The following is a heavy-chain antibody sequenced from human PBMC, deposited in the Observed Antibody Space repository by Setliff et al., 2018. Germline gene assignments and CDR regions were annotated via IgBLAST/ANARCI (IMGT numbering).Heavy chain of an antibody. Sequence: GASVKVSCKASGYTFTSYAMHWVRQAPGQRLEWMGWINAGNGNTKYSQKFQGRVTMTRNTSISTAYMELSSLRSEDTAVYYCARGRERDYNFWSGYYTYYYYGMDVWGQGTTVTVSS. CDR1: GYTFTSYA. D-gene: IGHD3-3*01. CDR3: ARGRERDYNFWSGYYTYYYYGMDV. V-gene: IGHV1-3*01. CDR2: INAGNGNT. J-gene: IGHJ6*02.